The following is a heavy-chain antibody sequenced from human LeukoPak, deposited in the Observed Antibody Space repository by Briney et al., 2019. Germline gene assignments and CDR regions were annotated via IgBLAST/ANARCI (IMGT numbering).Heavy chain of an antibody. V-gene: IGHV3-48*01. CDR1: GFTFSNYN. CDR2: ISTSSSGM. Sequence: GGSLRLSCAVPGFTFSNYNMNWVRQAPGKGLEWVSYISTSSSGMYYADSVKGRFTISRDNSKNTLYLQMNSLRAEDTAVYYCAKDNAYYYADYWGQGTLVTVSS. D-gene: IGHD3-10*01. CDR3: AKDNAYYYADY. J-gene: IGHJ4*02.